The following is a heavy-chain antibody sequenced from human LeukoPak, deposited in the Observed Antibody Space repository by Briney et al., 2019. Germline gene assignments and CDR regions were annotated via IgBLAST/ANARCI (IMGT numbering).Heavy chain of an antibody. V-gene: IGHV1-24*01. CDR2: FDPEDGET. J-gene: IGHJ6*02. Sequence: ASVKVSCKVSGYTLTELSMHWVRQAPGEGLEWMGGFDPEDGETIYAQKFQGRVTMTEDTSTDTAYMELSSLRSEDTAVYYCATDTTVTTEYYYYYYGMDVWGQGTTDTVSS. CDR3: ATDTTVTTEYYYYYYGMDV. CDR1: GYTLTELS. D-gene: IGHD4-17*01.